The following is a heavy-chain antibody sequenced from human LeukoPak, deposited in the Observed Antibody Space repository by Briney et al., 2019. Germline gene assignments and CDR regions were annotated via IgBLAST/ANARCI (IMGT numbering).Heavy chain of an antibody. Sequence: GGSLRLSCATSQFNFNKFGLTWVRQAPGKGLEWVSSITGNGVGTQYADSVQGRFVISRDNSKNTLYLQMNSLRVEDTAVYYCARGATASYDPWGQGTLVSVSS. CDR3: ARGATASYDP. J-gene: IGHJ5*02. CDR1: QFNFNKFG. CDR2: ITGNGVGT. V-gene: IGHV3-23*01. D-gene: IGHD5-12*01.